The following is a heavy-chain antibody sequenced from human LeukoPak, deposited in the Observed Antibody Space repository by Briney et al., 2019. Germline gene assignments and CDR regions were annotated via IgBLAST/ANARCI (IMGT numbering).Heavy chain of an antibody. D-gene: IGHD1-26*01. Sequence: GGSLRLSCAASGFTFSSYAMSWVHQAPGKGLEWVSAISGSGGSTYYADSVKGRFTISRDNSKNTLYLQMNSLRAEDTAVYYCAKADLVGATEGGSDYWGQGTLVTVSS. J-gene: IGHJ4*02. V-gene: IGHV3-23*01. CDR3: AKADLVGATEGGSDY. CDR1: GFTFSSYA. CDR2: ISGSGGST.